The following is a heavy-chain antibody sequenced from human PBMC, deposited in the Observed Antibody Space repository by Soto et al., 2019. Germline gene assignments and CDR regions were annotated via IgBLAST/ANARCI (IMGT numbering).Heavy chain of an antibody. CDR2: INPNSGGT. J-gene: IGHJ4*02. Sequence: ASVNVSCKASGYTFTGYYMHWVRQAPGQGLEWMGWINPNSGGTNYAQKFQGRVTMTRDTSISTAYMELSRLRSDDTAVYYCARDLKLARDYFDYWGQGTLVTVSS. V-gene: IGHV1-2*02. CDR3: ARDLKLARDYFDY. CDR1: GYTFTGYY. D-gene: IGHD6-13*01.